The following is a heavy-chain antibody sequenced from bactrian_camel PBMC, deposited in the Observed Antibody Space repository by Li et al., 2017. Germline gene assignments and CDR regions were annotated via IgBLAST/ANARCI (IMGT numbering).Heavy chain of an antibody. J-gene: IGHJ4*01. CDR2: IRRDDLT. V-gene: IGHV3S67*01. D-gene: IGHD6*01. Sequence: VQLVESGGGSVQTGGSLGLSCAPSGLSVSDFSMAWFRQSPGKEREAVAAIRRDDLTAYTDSVKGRFTISVDSAKNTLVLQMNNLAPEDTASYYCAAEYFVGGPGRLSKPVVAGLCRADYRYVHYGQGTQVTVS. CDR1: GLSVSDFS.